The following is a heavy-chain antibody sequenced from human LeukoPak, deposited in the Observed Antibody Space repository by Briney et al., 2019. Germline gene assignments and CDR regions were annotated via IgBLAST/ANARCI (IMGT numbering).Heavy chain of an antibody. Sequence: KASETLSLTCTVSGGSISSYYWSWIRQPAGKGLEWIGRIYTSGSTNYHPSLKSRVTISVDKSKNQLSLKLSSVNAADTDVYYCARGFGVVPYDAFDIWGQGTMVTVSS. CDR2: IYTSGST. V-gene: IGHV4-4*07. J-gene: IGHJ3*02. CDR1: GGSISSYY. D-gene: IGHD3-3*01. CDR3: ARGFGVVPYDAFDI.